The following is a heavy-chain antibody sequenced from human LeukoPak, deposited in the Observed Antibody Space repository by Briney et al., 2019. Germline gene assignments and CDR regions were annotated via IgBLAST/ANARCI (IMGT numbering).Heavy chain of an antibody. Sequence: GGSLRLSCAASGFTFSSYAMSWVRQAPGKGLEWVSAISGSGGSTYYADSMKGRFTISRDNSKNTLYLQMNSLRAEDTAVYYCAKEPQHVDTTRTYYFDYWGQGTLVTVSS. J-gene: IGHJ4*02. D-gene: IGHD5-18*01. CDR1: GFTFSSYA. CDR2: ISGSGGST. V-gene: IGHV3-23*01. CDR3: AKEPQHVDTTRTYYFDY.